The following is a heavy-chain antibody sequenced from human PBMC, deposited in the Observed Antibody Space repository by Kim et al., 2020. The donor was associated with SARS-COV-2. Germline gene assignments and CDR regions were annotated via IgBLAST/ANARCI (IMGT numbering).Heavy chain of an antibody. CDR1: SYTFSDFG. Sequence: ASVKVSCKTSSYTFSDFGITWVRQVPGQGLEWMGWISTYNGNTNYVQKLQGRLTMAADTSTSTSYMELSSLTSDDTAVYFCARGAISSTGRLDYWGQGTLVTVSS. CDR2: ISTYNGNT. D-gene: IGHD2-2*02. J-gene: IGHJ4*02. V-gene: IGHV1-18*01. CDR3: ARGAISSTGRLDY.